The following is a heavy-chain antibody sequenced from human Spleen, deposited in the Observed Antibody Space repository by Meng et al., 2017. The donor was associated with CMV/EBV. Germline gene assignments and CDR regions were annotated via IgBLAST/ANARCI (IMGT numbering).Heavy chain of an antibody. J-gene: IGHJ6*02. Sequence: ASVKVSCKASGYTFTGYYIHWLRQAPGQGLEWMGWINLNSGDTNYAQKFQGRVTMTKDTSISTAYMELNRLRSDDTAAYYCASPRRVGTTLVGHYYHYDMDVWGQGTTVTVSS. CDR3: ASPRRVGTTLVGHYYHYDMDV. V-gene: IGHV1-2*02. CDR2: INLNSGDT. CDR1: GYTFTGYY. D-gene: IGHD1-26*01.